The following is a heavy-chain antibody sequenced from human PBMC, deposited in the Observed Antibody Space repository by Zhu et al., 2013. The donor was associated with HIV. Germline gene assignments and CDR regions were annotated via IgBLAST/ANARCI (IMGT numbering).Heavy chain of an antibody. CDR2: IGKSDDLI. D-gene: IGHD3-22*01. CDR3: AKVQYYYEGSGPNDY. CDR1: GFTFGDYY. V-gene: IGHV3-11*04. J-gene: IGHJ4*02. Sequence: QVQLVESGGGLVKPGGSLRLSCAASGFTFGDYYMSWIRQTPGKGLKWVSVIGKSDDLIFYADSVRGRFTISRDNAKQSLFLQMDSLRAEDFGVYYCAKVQYYYEGSGPNDYWGQGTLVTVSS.